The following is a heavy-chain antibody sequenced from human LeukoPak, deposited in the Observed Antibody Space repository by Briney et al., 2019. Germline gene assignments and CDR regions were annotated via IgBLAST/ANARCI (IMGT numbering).Heavy chain of an antibody. CDR1: GFTLSSYG. J-gene: IGHJ4*02. Sequence: PGGSLRLSCAASGFTLSSYGMDWVRQAPGKGLDWVAFLRYDGSTAFYEDPVKGRFTISRDSSKNTLYLQMNSLTPADTAIYYCAKDPYGGTYPSYFDYWGQGTLVTVSS. CDR2: LRYDGSTA. V-gene: IGHV3-30*02. D-gene: IGHD1-26*01. CDR3: AKDPYGGTYPSYFDY.